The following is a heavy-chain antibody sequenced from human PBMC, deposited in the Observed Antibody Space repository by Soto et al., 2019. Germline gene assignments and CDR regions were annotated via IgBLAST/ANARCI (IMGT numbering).Heavy chain of an antibody. Sequence: QVQLVQSGAEVKEPGDSVRVSCEASGYTFTAYYIHWVRQAPGQGLEWMGWINPKFGDTTYAQDFQGRVSMTRDMSISTVSMELSRLTSDDTAIYYFARNMDYSYGRGSXXGXGVWGQGTTVTVFS. CDR2: INPKFGDT. V-gene: IGHV1-2*02. CDR3: ARNMDYSYGRGSXXGXGV. J-gene: IGHJ6*02. D-gene: IGHD3-10*02. CDR1: GYTFTAYY.